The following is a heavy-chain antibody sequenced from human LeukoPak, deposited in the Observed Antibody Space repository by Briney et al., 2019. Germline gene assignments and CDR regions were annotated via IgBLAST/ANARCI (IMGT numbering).Heavy chain of an antibody. V-gene: IGHV3-74*01. J-gene: IGHJ5*02. Sequence: PGGSLRLSCAASGFTFSNYWMHRVRQPPGKGLVWVSRIYVDGRTTNYADSVKGRFTISRDNAKNTVYLEMNSLSVEDTATYYCIRDFRSADLWGQGTLVTVTS. CDR1: GFTFSNYW. CDR3: IRDFRSADL. CDR2: IYVDGRTT.